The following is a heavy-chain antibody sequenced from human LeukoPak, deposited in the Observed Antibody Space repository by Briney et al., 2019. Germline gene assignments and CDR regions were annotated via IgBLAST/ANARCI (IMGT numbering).Heavy chain of an antibody. D-gene: IGHD6-6*01. Sequence: PGRSLRLSCAASGFTFSSYAMHWVRQAPGKGLEWVAVISYDGSTKYYADSVKGRFTISRDNSKNTLYLQMNSLRAEDTAVYYCARSEYSSLLDYWGQGTLVTVSS. CDR1: GFTFSSYA. V-gene: IGHV3-30*01. J-gene: IGHJ4*02. CDR3: ARSEYSSLLDY. CDR2: ISYDGSTK.